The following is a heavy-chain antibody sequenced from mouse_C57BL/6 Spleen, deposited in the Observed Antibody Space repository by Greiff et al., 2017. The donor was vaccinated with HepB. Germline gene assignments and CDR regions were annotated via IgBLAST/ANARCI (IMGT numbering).Heavy chain of an antibody. CDR2: IRNKANGYTT. CDR3: ARWDDGYSWFAY. V-gene: IGHV7-3*01. J-gene: IGHJ3*01. Sequence: DVKLQESGGGLVQPGGSLSLSCAASGFTFTDYYMSWVRQPPGKALEWLGFIRNKANGYTTEYSASVKGRFTISRDNSQSILYLQMNALRAEDSATYYCARWDDGYSWFAYWGQGTLVTVSA. CDR1: GFTFTDYY. D-gene: IGHD2-3*01.